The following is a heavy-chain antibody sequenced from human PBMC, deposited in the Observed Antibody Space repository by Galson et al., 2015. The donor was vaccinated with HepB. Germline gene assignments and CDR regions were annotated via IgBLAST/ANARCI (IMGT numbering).Heavy chain of an antibody. J-gene: IGHJ4*02. CDR3: ARDRGVLPGVIDY. CDR2: ITNTGGST. D-gene: IGHD3-10*01. Sequence: SLRLSCAVSGFTLSNYAMHWVRQAPGKGLEYIPAITNTGGSTYYVDSVKGRFTISRDNSKNTLYLQMGSLRTEDMAVYYCARDRGVLPGVIDYWGQGTLVTVSS. V-gene: IGHV3-64*02. CDR1: GFTLSNYA.